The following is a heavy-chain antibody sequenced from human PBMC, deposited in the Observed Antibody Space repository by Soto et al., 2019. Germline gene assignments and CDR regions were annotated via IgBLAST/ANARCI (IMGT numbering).Heavy chain of an antibody. J-gene: IGHJ4*02. V-gene: IGHV3-72*01. CDR1: GFTFSDHY. CDR2: TRNKANGYTT. CDR3: VRVGFSRGWSFFDY. D-gene: IGHD6-19*01. Sequence: EVQLVESGGGLVQPGGSLRLSCAASGFTFSDHYMDWVRQAPGKGLEWVGRTRNKANGYTTVYAASVKGRFTISGDESKNSVDLQMNSLKTEDTAVYYCVRVGFSRGWSFFDYWGQGALVTVSS.